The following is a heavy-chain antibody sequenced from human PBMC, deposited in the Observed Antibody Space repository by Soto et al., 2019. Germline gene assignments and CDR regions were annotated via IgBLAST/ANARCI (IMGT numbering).Heavy chain of an antibody. CDR2: VKSKTNDGTT. CDR1: GFSFSSNW. V-gene: IGHV3-15*07. D-gene: IGHD3-22*01. J-gene: IGHJ4*01. CDR3: TTDSYITSIIVRFDY. Sequence: GGSLRLSCAASGFSFSSNWMHWVRQAPGKGLEWVGRVKSKTNDGTTDFAAPVKGRFAISRDDSKNMVYLEMNSLKTEDTAIYYCTTDSYITSIIVRFDYWGHGTLVTVSS.